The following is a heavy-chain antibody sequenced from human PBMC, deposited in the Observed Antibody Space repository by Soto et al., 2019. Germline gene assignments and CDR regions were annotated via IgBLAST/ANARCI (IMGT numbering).Heavy chain of an antibody. J-gene: IGHJ5*02. CDR3: TRDASRDSSARGWFDP. V-gene: IGHV3-9*01. Sequence: PGGSLRLSCVVSGFTFDDYAMHWVRQAPGKGLEWVSSISWNHGGIGYADSVRGRFTVSRDSAKNSLHLQMNSLRAEDTAVYYCTRDASRDSSARGWFDPWGPGTLVTVSS. CDR2: ISWNHGGI. D-gene: IGHD6-13*01. CDR1: GFTFDDYA.